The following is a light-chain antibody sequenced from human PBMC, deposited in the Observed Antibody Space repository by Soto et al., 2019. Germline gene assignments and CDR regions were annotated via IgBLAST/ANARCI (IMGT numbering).Light chain of an antibody. Sequence: QSALTQPASVSGSPGQSITISCTGTISDVGGYNYVSWYQQHPGKAPKLLIYEVSNRPSGVSNRFSGSKSGNTASLTISGVQTEDEGDYYCTSYTRRNTLLVIGGGTKVTVL. CDR1: ISDVGGYNY. V-gene: IGLV2-14*01. J-gene: IGLJ2*01. CDR2: EVS. CDR3: TSYTRRNTLLV.